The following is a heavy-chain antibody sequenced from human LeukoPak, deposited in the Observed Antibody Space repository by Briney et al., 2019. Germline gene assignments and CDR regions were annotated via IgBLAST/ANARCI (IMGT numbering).Heavy chain of an antibody. J-gene: IGHJ4*02. D-gene: IGHD6-19*01. CDR3: ARAGSSGWYIDY. V-gene: IGHV4-59*01. CDR2: IYYSGST. Sequence: PSETLSLTXTVSGGSISSYYWSWIRQPPGKGLEWIGYIYYSGSTNYNPSLKSRVTISVDTSKNQFSLKLSSVTAADTAVYYCARAGSSGWYIDYWGQGTLVTVSS. CDR1: GGSISSYY.